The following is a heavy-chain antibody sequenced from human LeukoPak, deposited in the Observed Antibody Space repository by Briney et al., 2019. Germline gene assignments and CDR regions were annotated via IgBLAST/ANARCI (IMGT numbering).Heavy chain of an antibody. Sequence: ASVKVSCKASGYTFTSYAMNWVRQAPGQGLEWMGWINTNTGNPTYAQGFTGRFVFSLNTSVSTAYLQISSLKAEDTAVYYCARAAAQQLVPGGYYYYGMDVWGQGTTVTVSS. D-gene: IGHD6-13*01. CDR3: ARAAAQQLVPGGYYYYGMDV. CDR2: INTNTGNP. V-gene: IGHV7-4-1*02. CDR1: GYTFTSYA. J-gene: IGHJ6*02.